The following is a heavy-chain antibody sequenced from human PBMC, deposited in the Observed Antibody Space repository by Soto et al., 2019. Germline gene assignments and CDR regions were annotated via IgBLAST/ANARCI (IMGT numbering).Heavy chain of an antibody. CDR1: GFTFSSYG. CDR2: ISYDGSNK. CDR3: ANGARWVAAGTYGMAV. J-gene: IGHJ6*02. V-gene: IGHV3-30*18. D-gene: IGHD6-13*01. Sequence: GGSLRLSCAASGFTFSSYGMHWVRQAPGKGLEWVAVISYDGSNKYYADSVKGRFTISRDNSKNTLYLQMNSLRAEDTAVYYCANGARWVAAGTYGMAVWGQGTTVTVSS.